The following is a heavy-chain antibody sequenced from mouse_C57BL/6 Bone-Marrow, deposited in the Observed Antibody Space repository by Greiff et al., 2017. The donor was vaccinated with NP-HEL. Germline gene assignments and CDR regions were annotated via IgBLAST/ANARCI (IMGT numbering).Heavy chain of an antibody. CDR1: GYTFTSYW. J-gene: IGHJ2*01. CDR3: AKGGYYGPFDY. V-gene: IGHV1-69*01. CDR2: IDPSDSYT. Sequence: QVQLQQPGAELVMPGASVKLSCKASGYTFTSYWMHWVKQRPGQGLEWIGEIDPSDSYTTYNPQFKGKSTLTVDKSSSTAYMQLSSRTSEDSAVYYCAKGGYYGPFDYWGQGTTLTVSS. D-gene: IGHD2-1*01.